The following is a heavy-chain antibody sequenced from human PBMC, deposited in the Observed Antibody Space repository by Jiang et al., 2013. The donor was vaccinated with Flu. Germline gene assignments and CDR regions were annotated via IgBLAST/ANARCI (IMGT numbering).Heavy chain of an antibody. CDR3: AQGDNSPGRFDS. D-gene: IGHD5-24*01. CDR1: CLHQQSVVTT. V-gene: IGHV4-31*03. Sequence: PGLVKPSQTLSVTVHCLWCLHQQSVVTTGSGLRQHPGKGLEWIGYLYYSEGLYYNPSLRSRATLSFDASKNQFSLQLSSVTAADTATYYCAQGDNSPGRFDSWGQGILVTVSS. CDR2: LYYSEGL. J-gene: IGHJ4*02.